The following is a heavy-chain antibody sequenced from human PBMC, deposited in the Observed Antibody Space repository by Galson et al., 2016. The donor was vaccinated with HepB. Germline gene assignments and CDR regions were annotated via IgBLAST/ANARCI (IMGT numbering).Heavy chain of an antibody. CDR2: IYWDGEE. J-gene: IGHJ4*02. CDR1: GSSVNNNGVA. D-gene: IGHD2-21*01. Sequence: PALVKPTQTLTLTCTLSGSSVNNNGVAVGWIRQPPGKALEWLAIIYWDGEERYNPSLKSRLTVSKDTFKNEVAVKLTNMDPVDTGTYHCAHSIRRERCGGGNCYHFYYWGQGALVTVSS. CDR3: AHSIRRERCGGGNCYHFYY. V-gene: IGHV2-5*02.